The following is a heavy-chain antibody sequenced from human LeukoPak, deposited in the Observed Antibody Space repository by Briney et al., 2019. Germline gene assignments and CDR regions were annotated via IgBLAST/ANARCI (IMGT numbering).Heavy chain of an antibody. Sequence: SETLSLTCTVSGGSISSSSLYWGWIRQPPGKGLEWIGSIHYSGNTNYNPSLKSRVTISVDTSKNQFSLKLSSVTAADTAVHYCARSSPPKGIVVVTPRYYYYGMDVWGQGTTVTVSS. CDR2: IHYSGNT. CDR3: ARSSPPKGIVVVTPRYYYYGMDV. J-gene: IGHJ6*02. V-gene: IGHV4-39*07. CDR1: GGSISSSSLY. D-gene: IGHD2-21*01.